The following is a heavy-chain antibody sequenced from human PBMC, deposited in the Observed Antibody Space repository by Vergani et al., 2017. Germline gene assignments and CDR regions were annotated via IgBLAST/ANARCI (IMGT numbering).Heavy chain of an antibody. CDR2: IWYDGSNK. CDR1: GFTFSSYG. D-gene: IGHD3-10*01. J-gene: IGHJ6*02. CDR3: ARDSYYYGSGSYYNGYYYYGMDV. V-gene: IGHV3-33*01. Sequence: QVQLVESGGGVVQPGRSLRLSCAASGFTFSSYGMHWVRQAPGKGLEWVAVIWYDGSNKYYADSVKGRFTISRDNSKNTLYLQMNSLRAEDTAVYYCARDSYYYGSGSYYNGYYYYGMDVWGQGP.